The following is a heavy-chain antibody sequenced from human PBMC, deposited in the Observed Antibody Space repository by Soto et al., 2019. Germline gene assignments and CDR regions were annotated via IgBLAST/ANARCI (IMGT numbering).Heavy chain of an antibody. CDR2: INPSGGST. J-gene: IGHJ6*02. V-gene: IGHV1-46*03. D-gene: IGHD2-2*03. CDR1: GYTFTSYY. CDR3: ARDFFTGAPPKDKWIYYGMDV. Sequence: ASVKVSCKASGYTFTSYYMHWVRQAPGQGLEWMGIINPSGGSTSYAQKFQGRVTMTRDTSTSTVSMELSSLRSEDTAVYYCARDFFTGAPPKDKWIYYGMDVWGQGTTVTVSS.